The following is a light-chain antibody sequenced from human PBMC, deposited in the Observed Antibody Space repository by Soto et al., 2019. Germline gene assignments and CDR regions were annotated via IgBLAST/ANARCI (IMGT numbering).Light chain of an antibody. J-gene: IGKJ4*01. CDR3: QHYNNWPLT. Sequence: EIVMTQSPGTLSVSPGERATLSCRASQSVSSNLAWYQQKPGQAPRLLIYGSSNRATGIPARCSGSGSGTEFTLTISSLQSEDFAVYYCQHYNNWPLTFGGGTKVEIK. CDR1: QSVSSN. V-gene: IGKV3-15*01. CDR2: GSS.